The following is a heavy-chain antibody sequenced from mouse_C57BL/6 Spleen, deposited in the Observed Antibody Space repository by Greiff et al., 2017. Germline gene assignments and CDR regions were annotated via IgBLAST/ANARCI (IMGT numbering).Heavy chain of an antibody. CDR3: ASAYDYYAMDY. V-gene: IGHV1-55*01. J-gene: IGHJ4*01. CDR1: GYTFTSYW. Sequence: QVQLQQSGAELVKPGASVKMSCKASGYTFTSYWITWVKQRPGQGLEWIGDIYPGSGSTNYNEKFKSKATLTVDTSSSTAYMQLSSLTSEDSAVXYWASAYDYYAMDYWGQGTSVTVSS. CDR2: IYPGSGST.